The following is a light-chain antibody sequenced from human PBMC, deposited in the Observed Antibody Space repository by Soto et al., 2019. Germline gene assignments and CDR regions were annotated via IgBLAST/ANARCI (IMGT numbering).Light chain of an antibody. CDR2: TAF. CDR3: LQDYNYPTT. V-gene: IGKV1-6*02. CDR1: QGIRHD. Sequence: AIQMTQSPSSLSASVGDTVTITCRASQGIRHDLGWYQQKPGKAPKLLIYTAFTLQSGVPSRFSGSGSGTDFTLTISDLQPEDFASYYCLQDYNYPTTFGGGTKMEIK. J-gene: IGKJ4*01.